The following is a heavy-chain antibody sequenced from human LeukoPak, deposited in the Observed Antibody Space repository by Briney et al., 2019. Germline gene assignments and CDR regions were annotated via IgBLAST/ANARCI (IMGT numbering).Heavy chain of an antibody. J-gene: IGHJ3*02. CDR2: INPNSGGT. CDR1: GYTFTRYY. D-gene: IGHD3-22*01. Sequence: ASVKVSCKASGYTFTRYYMHWVRQAPGQGLEWMGWINPNSGGTNYAQKFQGRVTMTRDTSISTAYMELSRLRSDDTAVYYCARDHRITMIVVVSDAFDIWGQGTMVTVSS. CDR3: ARDHRITMIVVVSDAFDI. V-gene: IGHV1-2*02.